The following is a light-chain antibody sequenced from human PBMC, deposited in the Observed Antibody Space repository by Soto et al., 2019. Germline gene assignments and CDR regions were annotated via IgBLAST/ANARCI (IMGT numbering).Light chain of an antibody. V-gene: IGLV2-14*01. CDR2: EVS. CDR1: TSDVGAYNY. J-gene: IGLJ3*02. Sequence: QSVLTQPASVSGSPGQSITISCTGTTSDVGAYNYVSWYQQHPGKAPKLIIYEVSSRPLGVSNRFSGSKSGYMASLTISGLHSEDEADYYCSSYTTSTALVLGGGTKVTVL. CDR3: SSYTTSTALV.